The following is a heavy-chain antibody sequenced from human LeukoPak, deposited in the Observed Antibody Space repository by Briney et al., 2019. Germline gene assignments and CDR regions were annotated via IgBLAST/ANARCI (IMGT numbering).Heavy chain of an antibody. CDR1: GFTFTSYW. CDR2: IKHDGSDT. Sequence: GGSLRLSCAASGFTFTSYWMTWVRQAPGKGLEWVANIKHDGSDTNYVDSVKGRFTTSRDNAKHSLYLQMNSLRAEDTAMYYCARRIAATGMKYFDYWGQGTLVTVSS. D-gene: IGHD6-13*01. J-gene: IGHJ4*02. CDR3: ARRIAATGMKYFDY. V-gene: IGHV3-7*05.